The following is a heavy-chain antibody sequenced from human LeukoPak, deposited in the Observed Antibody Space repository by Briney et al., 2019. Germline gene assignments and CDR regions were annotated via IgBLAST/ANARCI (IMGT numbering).Heavy chain of an antibody. CDR1: GYTLTSYG. V-gene: IGHV1-18*01. D-gene: IGHD5-18*01. J-gene: IGHJ6*01. CDR2: ISAYNGKT. CDR3: ARDYLGSYGHIYNYCGMDV. Sequence: ASVKVSCKASGYTLTSYGISWVQQAPGQGRDWMGWISAYNGKTHYVQKLQGRVTKTIDTPPRTVYMEVSSLRSDDQAVRLCARDYLGSYGHIYNYCGMDVWGQGNTVSVS.